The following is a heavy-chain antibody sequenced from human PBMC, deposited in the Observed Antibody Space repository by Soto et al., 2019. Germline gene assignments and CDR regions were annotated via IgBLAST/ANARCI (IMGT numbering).Heavy chain of an antibody. J-gene: IGHJ3*01. Sequence: ASVKVSCKASGYTFTSYDINWVRQATGQGLEWMGWMNPNSGNTGYAQKFQGRVTMSVDTSKNQFSLRLSSVTAADTAVYYCARETDDILTEYDHLNAFDVWGQGTMVTVSS. CDR3: ARETDDILTEYDHLNAFDV. V-gene: IGHV1-8*01. CDR1: GYTFTSYD. D-gene: IGHD3-9*01. CDR2: MNPNSGNT.